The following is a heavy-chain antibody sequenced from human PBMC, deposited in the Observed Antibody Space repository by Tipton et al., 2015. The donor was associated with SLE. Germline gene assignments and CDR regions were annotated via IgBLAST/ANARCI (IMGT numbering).Heavy chain of an antibody. CDR3: AGAWQGYCSGGTCYVLDY. CDR2: FSYSETT. J-gene: IGHJ4*02. CDR1: GGSISSHY. V-gene: IGHV4-59*11. Sequence: TLSLTCTVSGGSISSHYWSWIRQPPGKGLGWIGYFSYSETTNYNPSLKSRVTISVDTSKNQFSLKLRSVTAADTAVYYCAGAWQGYCSGGTCYVLDYWGQGTLVTGSS. D-gene: IGHD2-15*01.